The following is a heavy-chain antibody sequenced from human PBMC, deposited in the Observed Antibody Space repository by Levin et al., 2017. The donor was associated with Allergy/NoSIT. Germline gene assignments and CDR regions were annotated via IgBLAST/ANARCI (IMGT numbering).Heavy chain of an antibody. J-gene: IGHJ6*03. D-gene: IGHD6-13*01. CDR3: TRGTVYGYSSSWYQYYYYYYYMDV. CDR1: GFTFSGSA. V-gene: IGHV3-73*01. Sequence: GGSLRLSCAASGFTFSGSAMHWVRQASGKGLEWVGRIRSKANSYATAYAASVKGRFTISRDDSKNTAYLQMNSLKTEDTAVYYCTRGTVYGYSSSWYQYYYYYYYMDVWGKGTTVTVSS. CDR2: IRSKANSYAT.